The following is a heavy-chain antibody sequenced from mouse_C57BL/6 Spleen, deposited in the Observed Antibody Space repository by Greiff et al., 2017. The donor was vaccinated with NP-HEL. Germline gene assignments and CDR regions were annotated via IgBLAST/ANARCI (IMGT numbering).Heavy chain of an antibody. CDR3: ARMRYYDYDGDFDY. CDR1: GYSITSGYY. D-gene: IGHD2-4*01. CDR2: ISYDGSN. J-gene: IGHJ2*01. V-gene: IGHV3-6*01. Sequence: DVQLQESGPGLVKPSQSLSLTCSVTGYSITSGYYWNWIRQFPGNKLEWMGYISYDGSNNYNPSLKNRISITRDTSKNQFFLKLNSVTTEDTATYYCARMRYYDYDGDFDYWGQGTTLTVSS.